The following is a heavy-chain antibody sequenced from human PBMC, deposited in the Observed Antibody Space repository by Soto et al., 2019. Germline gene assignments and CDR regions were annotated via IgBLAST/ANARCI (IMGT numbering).Heavy chain of an antibody. V-gene: IGHV1-2*04. CDR1: GYTFTGYY. Sequence: ASVKVSCKASGYTFTGYYMHWVRQAPGQGLERMGWINPNSGGTNYAQKFQGWVTMTRDTSISTAYMELSRLRSDDTAVYYCARDRTSIAAAGTQEFDYWGQGTLVTVSS. J-gene: IGHJ4*02. CDR2: INPNSGGT. D-gene: IGHD6-13*01. CDR3: ARDRTSIAAAGTQEFDY.